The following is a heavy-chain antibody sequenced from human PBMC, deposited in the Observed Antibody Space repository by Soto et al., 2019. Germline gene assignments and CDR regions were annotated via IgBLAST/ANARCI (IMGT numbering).Heavy chain of an antibody. V-gene: IGHV1-2*04. CDR1: GYTFTGYY. J-gene: IGHJ4*02. CDR3: ATQRDYGDCCAFDY. Sequence: ASVKVSCKASGYTFTGYYMHWVRQAPGQGLEWMGWINPNSGGTKYAQKFQGWVTMTRDTSISTAYMELSRLRSDDTAVYYCATQRDYGDCCAFDYWGQGTLVTVSS. CDR2: INPNSGGT. D-gene: IGHD4-17*01.